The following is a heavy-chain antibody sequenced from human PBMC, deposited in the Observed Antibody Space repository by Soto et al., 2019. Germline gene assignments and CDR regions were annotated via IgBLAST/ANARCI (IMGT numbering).Heavy chain of an antibody. V-gene: IGHV1-2*04. D-gene: IGHD2-2*01. CDR1: GYTFTGYY. CDR3: ARASYCSSTSCQRDYYGMDV. CDR2: INPNSGGT. J-gene: IGHJ6*02. Sequence: ASVKVSCKASGYTFTGYYMHWVRQAPGQGLEWMGWINPNSGGTNYAQKFQGWVTMTRDTSISTAYMELSRLRSDDTAVYYCARASYCSSTSCQRDYYGMDVWAKGPRSPS.